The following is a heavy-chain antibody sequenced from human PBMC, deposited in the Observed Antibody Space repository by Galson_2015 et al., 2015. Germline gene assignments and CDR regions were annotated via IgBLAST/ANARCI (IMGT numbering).Heavy chain of an antibody. V-gene: IGHV1-8*01. CDR2: MNPNSGNT. J-gene: IGHJ6*02. D-gene: IGHD2-2*01. CDR3: ASELGYCSSTSCSKYYYYGIDV. CDR1: GYTFTSYD. Sequence: SVKVSCKASGYTFTSYDINWVRQATGQGLEWMGWMNPNSGNTGYAQKFQGRVTMTRNTSISTAYMELSNLRSEDTAVYYCASELGYCSSTSCSKYYYYGIDVWVQGTTVTVSS.